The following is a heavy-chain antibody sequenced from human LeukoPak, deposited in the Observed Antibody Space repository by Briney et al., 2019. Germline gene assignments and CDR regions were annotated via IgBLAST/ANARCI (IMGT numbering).Heavy chain of an antibody. J-gene: IGHJ4*02. V-gene: IGHV1-24*01. D-gene: IGHD5-18*01. CDR1: GYTLTELS. CDR3: ARDPWNVDTAMVTSFDY. Sequence: GASVKVSCKVSGYTLTELSMHWVRQAPGKGLEWMGGFDPEDGETIYAQKFQGRVTMTRDTSTSTVYMELSSLRSEDTAVYYCARDPWNVDTAMVTSFDYWGQGTLVTVSS. CDR2: FDPEDGET.